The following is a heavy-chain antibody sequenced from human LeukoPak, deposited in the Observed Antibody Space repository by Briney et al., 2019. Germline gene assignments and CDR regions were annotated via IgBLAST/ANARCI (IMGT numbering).Heavy chain of an antibody. D-gene: IGHD1-14*01. Sequence: RGSLRLSCAASGFTLSSYWMSWVRQAPGKGLELVANIKQDGSEKYYVDSVKGRFTISRDNAKNSLYLQMNSLRAEDTAVYYCARNQRRLDYWGQGTLVTVSS. CDR3: ARNQRRLDY. CDR1: GFTLSSYW. J-gene: IGHJ4*02. V-gene: IGHV3-7*01. CDR2: IKQDGSEK.